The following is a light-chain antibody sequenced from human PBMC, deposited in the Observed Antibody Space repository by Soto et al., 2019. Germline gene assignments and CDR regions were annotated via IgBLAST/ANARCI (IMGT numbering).Light chain of an antibody. Sequence: EIVLTQSPATLSLSPGERATLSCRASQSLSSYLAWYQQKPGQAPRLLIYDASNRATVIPARFSGSGSGTDFTLTISRLEPEDFADYYCQQRSNWPWTFGQGTKVGIK. V-gene: IGKV3-11*01. CDR3: QQRSNWPWT. CDR2: DAS. CDR1: QSLSSY. J-gene: IGKJ1*01.